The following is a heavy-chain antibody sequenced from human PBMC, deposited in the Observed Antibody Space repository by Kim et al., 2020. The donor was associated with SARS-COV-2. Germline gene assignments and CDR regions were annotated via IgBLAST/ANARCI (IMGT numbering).Heavy chain of an antibody. CDR2: IYYSGST. Sequence: SETLSLTCTVPGGSISSVGYYWSWIRQHPGKGLEWIGYIYYSGSTYYNPSLKSRVTISGDTSKNPFSLKLSSVTAADTAVNYCARAMGITIFGVVMVNWFDTWGQGTPVSVSS. D-gene: IGHD3-3*01. V-gene: IGHV4-31*03. CDR3: ARAMGITIFGVVMVNWFDT. J-gene: IGHJ5*02. CDR1: GGSISSVGYY.